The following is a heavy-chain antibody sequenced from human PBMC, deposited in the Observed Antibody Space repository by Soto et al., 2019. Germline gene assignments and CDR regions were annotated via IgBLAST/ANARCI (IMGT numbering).Heavy chain of an antibody. D-gene: IGHD6-19*01. J-gene: IGHJ4*02. Sequence: PLRLSCAGSGFSIRSYGLHWVLQAPFKVLEWVPVISYDGSNKYYADYVKGRFTINRDTSIETAYLELTSLRSDDTAVFYCTRSKYSRGWYEMSFDSWGQGTLVTVSS. CDR2: ISYDGSNK. V-gene: IGHV3-30*03. CDR1: GFSIRSYG. CDR3: TRSKYSRGWYEMSFDS.